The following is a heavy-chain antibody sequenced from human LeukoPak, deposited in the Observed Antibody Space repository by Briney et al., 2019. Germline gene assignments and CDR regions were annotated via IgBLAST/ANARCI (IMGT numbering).Heavy chain of an antibody. J-gene: IGHJ4*02. Sequence: PGGSLRLSCAASGFIVSSNYMSWVRQAPGKGLEWVSRINSDGSSTSYADSVKGRFTISRDNAKNTLYLQMNSLRAEDTAVYYCARVYCYDSSGWYRYWGQGTLVTVSS. CDR2: INSDGSST. CDR3: ARVYCYDSSGWYRY. D-gene: IGHD3-22*01. CDR1: GFIVSSNY. V-gene: IGHV3-74*01.